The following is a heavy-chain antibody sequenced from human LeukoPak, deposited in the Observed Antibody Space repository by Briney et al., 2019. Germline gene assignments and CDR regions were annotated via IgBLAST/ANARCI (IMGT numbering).Heavy chain of an antibody. CDR3: ATDLITPSA. CDR1: GFTFRTSA. Sequence: GGSLRLSCAASGFTFRTSAMSWVRQAPGKGLEWVSSISGNAHSTYYADSVKGRFTISRDNSKNTLYLQMNSLRAEDTAVYYCATDLITPSAWGQGALVTVSS. D-gene: IGHD1-14*01. J-gene: IGHJ5*02. V-gene: IGHV3-23*01. CDR2: ISGNAHST.